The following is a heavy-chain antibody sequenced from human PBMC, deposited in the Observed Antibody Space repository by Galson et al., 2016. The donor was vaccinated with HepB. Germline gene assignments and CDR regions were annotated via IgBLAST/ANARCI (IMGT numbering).Heavy chain of an antibody. Sequence: ETLSLTCTVSGGSVSSGSYYWSWIRQPPGKGLEWIGYIYYSGSTNYNPSLKSRVTISVDTSKNQFSLRLTSVTAADTAVYYCARGLAAAWESLTYWGQGTLVIVSS. CDR1: GGSVSSGSYY. V-gene: IGHV4-61*01. CDR3: ARGLAAAWESLTY. D-gene: IGHD1-26*01. J-gene: IGHJ1*01. CDR2: IYYSGST.